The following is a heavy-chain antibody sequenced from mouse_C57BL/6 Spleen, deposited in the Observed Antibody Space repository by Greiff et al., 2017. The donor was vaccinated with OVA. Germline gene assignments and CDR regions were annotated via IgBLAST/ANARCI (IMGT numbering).Heavy chain of an antibody. D-gene: IGHD1-1*01. CDR3: ARQVGYFDY. CDR2: IYPGDGDT. V-gene: IGHV1-82*01. CDR1: GYAFSSSW. Sequence: QVHVKQSGPELVKPGASVKISCKASGYAFSSSWMNWVKQRPGKGLEWIGRIYPGDGDTNYNGKFKGKATLTADKSSSTADMQLSSLTSEDSAVYCCARQVGYFDYWGQGTTLTVSS. J-gene: IGHJ2*01.